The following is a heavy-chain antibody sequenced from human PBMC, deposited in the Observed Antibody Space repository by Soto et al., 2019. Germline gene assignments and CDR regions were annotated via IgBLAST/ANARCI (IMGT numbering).Heavy chain of an antibody. CDR3: GRGGSDSPMAPGY. J-gene: IGHJ4*02. V-gene: IGHV3-74*01. CDR2: INPDGSAT. Sequence: GGSLRLSCAASGFTFSSYWMHWVRQAPGKWLVWVSRINPDGSATNYADSVKGRFTISRDNAKNTLYLQMNSLRAEDTAVFYCGRGGSDSPMAPGYWGQGXLVTVSS. CDR1: GFTFSSYW. D-gene: IGHD5-18*01.